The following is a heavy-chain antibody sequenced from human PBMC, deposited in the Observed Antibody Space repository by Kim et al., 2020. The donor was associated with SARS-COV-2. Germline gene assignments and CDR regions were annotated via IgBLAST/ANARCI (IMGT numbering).Heavy chain of an antibody. J-gene: IGHJ5*02. CDR2: IYYSGST. CDR3: ARTPGITIFGVVGWFDP. CDR1: GGSISSYY. D-gene: IGHD3-3*01. Sequence: SGTLSLTCTVSGGSISSYYWSWIRQPPGKGLEWIGYIYYSGSTNYNPSLKSRVTISVDTSKNQFSLKLSSVTAAATAVYYCARTPGITIFGVVGWFDPWGQGTLVTVSS. V-gene: IGHV4-59*08.